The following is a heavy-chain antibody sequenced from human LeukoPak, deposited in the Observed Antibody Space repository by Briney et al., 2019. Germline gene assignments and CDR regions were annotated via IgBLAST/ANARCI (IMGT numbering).Heavy chain of an antibody. D-gene: IGHD3-3*01. CDR1: GYTFTSYG. Sequence: ASVKVSCKASGYTFTSYGISWVRQAPGQGLEWMGWISAYNGNTNYARKLQGRVTMTTDTSTSTAYMELRSLRSDDTAVYYCARGLQYYDFWSGYYDPNYYYYGMDVWGQGTTVTVSS. J-gene: IGHJ6*02. V-gene: IGHV1-18*01. CDR2: ISAYNGNT. CDR3: ARGLQYYDFWSGYYDPNYYYYGMDV.